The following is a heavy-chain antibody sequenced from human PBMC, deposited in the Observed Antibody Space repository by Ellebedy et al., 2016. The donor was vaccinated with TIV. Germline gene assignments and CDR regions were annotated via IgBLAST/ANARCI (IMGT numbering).Heavy chain of an antibody. CDR2: IRSKANSYAT. CDR3: TGTHSSSWYHPLEA. V-gene: IGHV3-73*01. J-gene: IGHJ5*02. CDR1: GFTFSGSA. D-gene: IGHD6-13*01. Sequence: GGSLRLXXAASGFTFSGSAMHWVRQASGKGLEWVGRIRSKANSYATAYAASVKGRFTISRDDSKNTAYLQMNSLKTEDTAVYYCTGTHSSSWYHPLEAWGQGTLVTVSS.